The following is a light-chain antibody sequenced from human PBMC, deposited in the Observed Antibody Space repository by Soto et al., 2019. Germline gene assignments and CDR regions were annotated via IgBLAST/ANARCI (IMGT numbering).Light chain of an antibody. CDR3: QRYDSLRT. V-gene: IGKV3-20*01. Sequence: EIVLRQSPGTLSLSPGERATLSCRASQSVSSSYLAWYQQKPGQAPRLLIYGASNRATGIPDRFSGSGSGTDFTLTITRLEPEDFAMYYCQRYDSLRTFGQGTKVDIK. J-gene: IGKJ1*01. CDR1: QSVSSSY. CDR2: GAS.